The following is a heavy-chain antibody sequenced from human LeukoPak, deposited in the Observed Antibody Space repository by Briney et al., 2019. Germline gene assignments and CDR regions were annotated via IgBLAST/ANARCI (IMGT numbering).Heavy chain of an antibody. CDR1: GGSISSSSYY. CDR3: ARAGRYSSSWWAFDI. D-gene: IGHD6-13*01. CDR2: IYYSGST. V-gene: IGHV4-39*06. Sequence: SETLSLTCTVSGGSISSSSYYWGWIRQPPGKGLEWIGSIYYSGSTYYNPSLKSRVTISVDTSKNQFPLKLSSVTAADTAVYYCARAGRYSSSWWAFDIWGQGTMVTVSS. J-gene: IGHJ3*02.